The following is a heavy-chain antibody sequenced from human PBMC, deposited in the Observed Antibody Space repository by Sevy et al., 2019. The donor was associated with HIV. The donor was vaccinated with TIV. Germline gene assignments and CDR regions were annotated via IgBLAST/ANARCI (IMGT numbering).Heavy chain of an antibody. D-gene: IGHD3-16*01. CDR3: AKNRPSGGSYFSRHAMDV. Sequence: GGSLRLSCAASGFTFDTYDIHWVRQAPGKGLEWVAIISHDGSYRRYADSVRGRFSMSRDNSNNMMYLQMNGLSIEDTAVYYCAKNRPSGGSYFSRHAMDVWGRGTTVTVSS. J-gene: IGHJ6*02. CDR1: GFTFDTYD. V-gene: IGHV3-30*18. CDR2: ISHDGSYR.